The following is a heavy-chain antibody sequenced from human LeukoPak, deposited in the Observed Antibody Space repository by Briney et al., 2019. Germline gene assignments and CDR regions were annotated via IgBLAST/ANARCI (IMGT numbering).Heavy chain of an antibody. V-gene: IGHV4-39*07. CDR2: IYHTGST. CDR1: GGSISSSSYY. CDR3: ARGYSSSWYLNWFDP. J-gene: IGHJ5*02. D-gene: IGHD6-13*01. Sequence: PSETLSLTCTVSGGSISSSSYYWGWIRQPPGKGLEWIGNIYHTGSTYYNPSLKSRVTISVDTSRNQFSLKLNSVTAADTAVYYCARGYSSSWYLNWFDPWGQGTLVTVSS.